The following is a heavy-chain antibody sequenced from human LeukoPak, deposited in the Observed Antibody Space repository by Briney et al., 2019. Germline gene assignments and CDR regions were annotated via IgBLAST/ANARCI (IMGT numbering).Heavy chain of an antibody. Sequence: GGNLSLSCAGYGFTFCTIRLRWVRQGQGHGLEWVANLKEDGRENEYGVDVKGRFTISRDNAKNSLYLEMNSLRVEDTAVYYCARDSSGYQWGQGTLVTVSS. CDR2: LKEDGREN. D-gene: IGHD3-22*01. CDR1: GFTFCTIR. CDR3: ARDSSGYQ. J-gene: IGHJ4*02. V-gene: IGHV3-7*04.